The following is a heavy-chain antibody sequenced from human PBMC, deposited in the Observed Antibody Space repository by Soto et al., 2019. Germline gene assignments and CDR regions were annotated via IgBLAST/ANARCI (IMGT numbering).Heavy chain of an antibody. V-gene: IGHV4-59*01. CDR1: GGSISSYY. Sequence: PSETLSLTCTVPGGSISSYYWSWIRQPPGKGLEWIGYIYYSGSTNYNPSLKSRVTISVDTSKNQFSLKLSSVTAADTAVYYCAREFPGYYDSSGYNYYGMDVWGQGTTVTVSS. CDR2: IYYSGST. CDR3: AREFPGYYDSSGYNYYGMDV. J-gene: IGHJ6*02. D-gene: IGHD3-22*01.